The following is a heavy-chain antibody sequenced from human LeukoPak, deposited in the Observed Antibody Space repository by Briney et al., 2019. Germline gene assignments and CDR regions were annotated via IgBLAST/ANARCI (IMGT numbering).Heavy chain of an antibody. Sequence: SQTLSLTCTVSGGSISSYYWSWIRQPPGKGLEWIGYIYYSGSTNYNPSLKSRVTISVDTSKNQFSLKLSSVTAADTAVYYCARVTVDPQLSPDHYFDYWGQGTLVTVSS. V-gene: IGHV4-59*01. D-gene: IGHD3-16*02. CDR2: IYYSGST. CDR1: GGSISSYY. J-gene: IGHJ4*02. CDR3: ARVTVDPQLSPDHYFDY.